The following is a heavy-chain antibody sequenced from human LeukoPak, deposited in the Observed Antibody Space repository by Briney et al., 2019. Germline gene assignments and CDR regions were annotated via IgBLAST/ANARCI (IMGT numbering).Heavy chain of an antibody. CDR3: AKWMTTVMTPDY. CDR2: INPNSGGT. D-gene: IGHD4-17*01. CDR1: GFTFNGYY. Sequence: ASVKVSCKASGFTFNGYYLHWVRQAPGQGLEWMGWINPNSGGTNYAQKFQGRVTMTRETSISTAYMELSRLRSDDTAVYYCAKWMTTVMTPDYWGQGTLVTVSS. J-gene: IGHJ4*02. V-gene: IGHV1-2*02.